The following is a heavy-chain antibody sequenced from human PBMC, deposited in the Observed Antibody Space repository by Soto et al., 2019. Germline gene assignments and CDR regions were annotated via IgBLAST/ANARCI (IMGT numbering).Heavy chain of an antibody. Sequence: QVQLQESGPGLVKPSETLSLTCTVSGGSISSYYWSWIRQPPGKGLEYVGYIYYSGSTNYNPSLKSRVTISVDTSKNQFSLKVRSVTAADTAVYYCAAYDRPTGPFDPWGQGTLVTVSS. CDR3: AAYDRPTGPFDP. CDR2: IYYSGST. J-gene: IGHJ5*02. CDR1: GGSISSYY. D-gene: IGHD3-9*01. V-gene: IGHV4-59*12.